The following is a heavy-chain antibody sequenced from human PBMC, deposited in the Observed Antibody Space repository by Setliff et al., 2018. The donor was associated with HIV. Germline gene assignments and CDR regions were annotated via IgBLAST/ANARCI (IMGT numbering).Heavy chain of an antibody. D-gene: IGHD3-10*01. V-gene: IGHV4-39*07. Sequence: PSETLSLTCAVSGVSISSTSYYWGWIRQPPGKGLEWIGSMYYSGNTYYNPSLKSRVTISIDTSKNQFSLRLSSVTAADTAVYYCARGAPYGSGRHRWNSWGQGTLVTVSS. CDR3: ARGAPYGSGRHRWNS. CDR2: MYYSGNT. CDR1: GVSISSTSYY. J-gene: IGHJ4*02.